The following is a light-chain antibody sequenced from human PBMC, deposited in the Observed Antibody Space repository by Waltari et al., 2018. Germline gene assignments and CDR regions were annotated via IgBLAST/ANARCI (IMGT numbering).Light chain of an antibody. CDR2: VNSDGSH. CDR3: QTGGHGTWV. CDR1: SGHSTNV. Sequence: QLVLTQSPSASASLGASVKLTCTLSSGHSTNVIAWLQKRPERGPRYLMKVNSDGSHNKGDEIPDRCSGSSAGAEHYLTISSLQSEDEADYYCQTGGHGTWVFGGGTKLTVL. J-gene: IGLJ3*02. V-gene: IGLV4-69*01.